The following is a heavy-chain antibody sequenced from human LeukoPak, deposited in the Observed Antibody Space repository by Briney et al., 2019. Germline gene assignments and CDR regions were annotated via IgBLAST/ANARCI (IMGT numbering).Heavy chain of an antibody. Sequence: GESLKISCQVSGYSFTTFWIAWVRQMPGKGLEWMGIISPGDSTTTYSPSFQGQVTISADRSISTAYLQWSSLKASDTAMYYCATSYYYDSSGYLWGHWGQGTLVTVSS. CDR2: ISPGDSTT. CDR1: GYSFTTFW. CDR3: ATSYYYDSSGYLWGH. J-gene: IGHJ4*02. V-gene: IGHV5-51*01. D-gene: IGHD3-22*01.